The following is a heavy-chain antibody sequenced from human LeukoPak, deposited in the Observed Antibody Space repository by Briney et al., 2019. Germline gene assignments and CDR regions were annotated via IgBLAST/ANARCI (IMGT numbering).Heavy chain of an antibody. V-gene: IGHV3-15*06. CDR3: ATGLKNGFEI. D-gene: IGHD2-8*01. Sequence: PGGSLRLSCAASGFTFSSVWMTWGRQPPGKGLEWVGRVKLTIDGATTNYSAPVKGRFTISRDDSRDTLYLQMNSLKTEDTALYYCATGLKNGFEIWGQGTMVTVSS. J-gene: IGHJ3*02. CDR1: GFTFSSVW. CDR2: VKLTIDGATT.